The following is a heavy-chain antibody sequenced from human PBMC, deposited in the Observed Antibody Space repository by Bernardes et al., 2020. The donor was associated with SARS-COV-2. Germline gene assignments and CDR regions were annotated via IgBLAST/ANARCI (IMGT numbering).Heavy chain of an antibody. CDR1: GGSISSSSYY. D-gene: IGHD3-3*01. V-gene: IGHV4-39*01. Sequence: SENLSLTCTVSGGSISSSSYYWGWIRQPPGKGLEWIGSIYYSGSTYYNPSLKSRVTISVDTSKNQFSLKLSSVTAADTAVYYCARQHLGGVTIFGVVTTDRYFDYWGQGTLVTVSS. CDR3: ARQHLGGVTIFGVVTTDRYFDY. CDR2: IYYSGST. J-gene: IGHJ4*02.